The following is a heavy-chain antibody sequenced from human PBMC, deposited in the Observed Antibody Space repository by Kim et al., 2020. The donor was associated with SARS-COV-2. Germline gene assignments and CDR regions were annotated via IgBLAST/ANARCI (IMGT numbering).Heavy chain of an antibody. V-gene: IGHV4-34*01. CDR2: INHSGST. J-gene: IGHJ4*02. Sequence: SETLSLTCAVYGGSFSGYYWSWIRQPPGKGLEWIGEINHSGSTNYNPSLKSRVTISVDTSKNQFSLKLSSVTAADTAVYYCARGRRDRSSWSWSHYFDYWGQGTLVTVSS. CDR1: GGSFSGYY. CDR3: ARGRRDRSSWSWSHYFDY. D-gene: IGHD6-13*01.